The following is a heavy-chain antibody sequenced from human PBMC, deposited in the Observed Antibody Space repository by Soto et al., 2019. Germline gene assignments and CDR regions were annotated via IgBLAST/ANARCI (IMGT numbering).Heavy chain of an antibody. CDR3: AREGGYCSSTSCHRGAFDT. J-gene: IGHJ3*02. V-gene: IGHV1-2*04. Sequence: GASVKVSCKASGYTFTGYYMHWVRQAPGQGLEWMGWINPGSGGTNYAQKFQGWVTMTRDTSISTAYMELSRLRSEDTDVYYCAREGGYCSSTSCHRGAFDTWGQGTMVTVSS. D-gene: IGHD2-2*01. CDR2: INPGSGGT. CDR1: GYTFTGYY.